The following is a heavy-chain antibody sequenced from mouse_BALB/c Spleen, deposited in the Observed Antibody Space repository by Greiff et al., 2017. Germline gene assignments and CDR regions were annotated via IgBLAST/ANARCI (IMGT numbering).Heavy chain of an antibody. J-gene: IGHJ2*01. Sequence: EVKLQESGPGLVKPSQSLSLTCSVTGYSITSGYYWNWIRQFPGNKLEWMGYISYDGSNNYNPSLKNRISITRDTSKNQFFLKLNSVTTEDTATYYCAREAWSDTSYFDYWGQGTTLTVSS. CDR3: AREAWSDTSYFDY. CDR2: ISYDGSN. CDR1: GYSITSGYY. V-gene: IGHV3-6*02. D-gene: IGHD1-1*02.